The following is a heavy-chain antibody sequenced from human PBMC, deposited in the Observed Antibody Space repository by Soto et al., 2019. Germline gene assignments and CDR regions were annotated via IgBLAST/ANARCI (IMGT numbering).Heavy chain of an antibody. V-gene: IGHV4-59*08. Sequence: SETRCLTYSGSGLSISKGYWLGFRQPLGKGLEWIGYIHHSGTTVYNPSLRSRVTISVDTSKNQFSLRLDSVTAADTAVYFCAKYRGYCSGGDCPGDGLDPWGQGSLVT. CDR3: AKYRGYCSGGDCPGDGLDP. CDR2: IHHSGTT. D-gene: IGHD2-8*02. CDR1: GLSISKGY. J-gene: IGHJ5*02.